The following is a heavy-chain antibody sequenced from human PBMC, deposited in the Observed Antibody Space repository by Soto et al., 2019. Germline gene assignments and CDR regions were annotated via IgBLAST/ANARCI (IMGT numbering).Heavy chain of an antibody. D-gene: IGHD3-22*01. CDR2: ISVYXVT. V-gene: IGHV3-23*01. CDR1: RFTFSSYA. Sequence: PGGSLRLSCAASRFTFSSYAMTGVRQSPGKGLESVSAISVYXVTYYADSVKGRFTISTDNLKNTLYLQMNSLRAEDTAAYYCAKWHAYSYDSLAYSGFDGWGHGTQVTVSS. J-gene: IGHJ4*01. CDR3: AKWHAYSYDSLAYSGFDG.